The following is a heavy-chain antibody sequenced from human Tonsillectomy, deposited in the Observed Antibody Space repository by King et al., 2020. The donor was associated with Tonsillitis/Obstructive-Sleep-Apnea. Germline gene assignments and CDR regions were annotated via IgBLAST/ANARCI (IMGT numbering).Heavy chain of an antibody. D-gene: IGHD3-3*01. V-gene: IGHV4-59*01. CDR3: ARTFTTRDAFDI. CDR2: IYNSGST. J-gene: IGHJ3*02. Sequence: QLQESGPGLVKPSETLSLTCTVSGGSISSYYWSWIRQPPGKGLECIGYIYNSGSTNYNPSLNSRVTISVDTSKNQFSLKLSSVTAADTAVYYCARTFTTRDAFDIWGQGTMVTVSS. CDR1: GGSISSYY.